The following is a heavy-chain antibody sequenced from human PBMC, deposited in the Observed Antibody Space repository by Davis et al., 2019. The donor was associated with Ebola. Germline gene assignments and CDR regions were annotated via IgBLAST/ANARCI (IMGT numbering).Heavy chain of an antibody. Sequence: GESLKISCAASGFTFSSYWMSWVRQAPGKGLEWVANIKQDGSEKYYVDSVKGRFTISRDNAKNSLYLQMNSLRAEDTAVYYCARVGEFYDFWSGALDYWGQGTLVTVSS. CDR3: ARVGEFYDFWSGALDY. D-gene: IGHD3-3*01. V-gene: IGHV3-7*01. CDR2: IKQDGSEK. J-gene: IGHJ4*02. CDR1: GFTFSSYW.